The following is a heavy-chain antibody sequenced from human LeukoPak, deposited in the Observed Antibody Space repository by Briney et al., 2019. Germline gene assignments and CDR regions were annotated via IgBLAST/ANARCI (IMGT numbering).Heavy chain of an antibody. J-gene: IGHJ3*02. CDR1: GFTFSSYG. Sequence: GGSLRLSCAASGFTFSSYGMHWVRQAPGKGLEWVADIWYDGSNKYYADSVKGRFTISRDNSKNTLYLQMNSLRAEDTAVYYCARDTAVVVSVSDAFDIWGQGTMVTVSS. V-gene: IGHV3-33*01. CDR2: IWYDGSNK. CDR3: ARDTAVVVSVSDAFDI. D-gene: IGHD2-21*01.